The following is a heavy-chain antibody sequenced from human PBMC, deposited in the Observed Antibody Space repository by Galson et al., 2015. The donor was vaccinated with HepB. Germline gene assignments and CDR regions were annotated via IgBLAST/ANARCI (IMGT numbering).Heavy chain of an antibody. V-gene: IGHV3-33*01. CDR1: GFTFSSYG. Sequence: SLRLSCAASGFTFSSYGMHWVRQAPGKGLEWVAVIWYDGSNKYYADSVKGRFTISRDNSKNTLYLQMNSLRAEDTAVYYCARGRQGVGATGLGNYFDYWGQGTLVTVSS. J-gene: IGHJ4*02. CDR2: IWYDGSNK. CDR3: ARGRQGVGATGLGNYFDY. D-gene: IGHD1-26*01.